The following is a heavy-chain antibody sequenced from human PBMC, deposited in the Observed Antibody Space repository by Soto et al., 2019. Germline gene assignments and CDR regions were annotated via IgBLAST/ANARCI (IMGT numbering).Heavy chain of an antibody. CDR1: GFTFSSYW. CDR3: ARVYYDYIWGSYPLNY. D-gene: IGHD3-16*02. J-gene: IGHJ4*02. V-gene: IGHV3-7*01. Sequence: EVQLVESGGGLVQPGGSLRLSCAASGFTFSSYWMTWVRQAPGKGLEWVANIKQDESEKYYLDSVKGRFTISRDNAKNSLYLQMNSLRAEDTAVYYCARVYYDYIWGSYPLNYWGQGTLVTASS. CDR2: IKQDESEK.